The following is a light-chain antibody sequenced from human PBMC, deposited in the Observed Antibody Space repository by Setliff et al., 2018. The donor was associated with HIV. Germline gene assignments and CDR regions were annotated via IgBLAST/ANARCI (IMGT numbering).Light chain of an antibody. CDR2: EVS. CDR3: TSYTSSGTLVV. CDR1: SSYVGGYNY. V-gene: IGLV2-14*01. Sequence: QSVLTQPASVSGSPGQSITISCTGTSSYVGGYNYVSWYQQHPGKAPKLMIFEVSNRPSGVSNRFSGSKSGNTASLTISGLQAEDEADYYCTSYTSSGTLVVFGGGTKVTVL. J-gene: IGLJ2*01.